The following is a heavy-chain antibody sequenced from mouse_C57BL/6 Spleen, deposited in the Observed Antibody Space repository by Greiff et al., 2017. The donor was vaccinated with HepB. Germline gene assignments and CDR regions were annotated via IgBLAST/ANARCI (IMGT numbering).Heavy chain of an antibody. Sequence: VQLQQPGAELVKPGASVKLSCKASGYTFTSYWMHWVKQRPGRGLEWIGMIDPKSGGTKYNEKFKSEATLTVNKPSSTAYMQLSSLTSEDAADYCCGGSNCYDSSSFAYWGQGTLVTVSA. D-gene: IGHD1-1*01. J-gene: IGHJ3*01. CDR2: IDPKSGGT. V-gene: IGHV1-72*01. CDR1: GYTFTSYW. CDR3: GGSNCYDSSSFAY.